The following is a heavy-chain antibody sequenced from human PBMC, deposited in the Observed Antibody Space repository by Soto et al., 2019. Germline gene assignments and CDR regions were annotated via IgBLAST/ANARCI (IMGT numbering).Heavy chain of an antibody. CDR3: AKDIRGVFDY. D-gene: IGHD2-2*02. Sequence: PGGSLRLSCAASGFTFSSYGMHWVRQAPGKGLEWVAVISYDGSNKYYADSVKGRFTISRDNSKNTLYLQMNSLRAEDTAVYYCAKDIRGVFDYWGQGTLVTVS. CDR1: GFTFSSYG. CDR2: ISYDGSNK. J-gene: IGHJ4*02. V-gene: IGHV3-30*18.